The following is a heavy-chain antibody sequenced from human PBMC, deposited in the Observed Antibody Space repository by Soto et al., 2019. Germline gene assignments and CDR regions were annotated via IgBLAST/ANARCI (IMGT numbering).Heavy chain of an antibody. Sequence: QVQLVQSGAEVKKPGASVKVSCKVSGYTLTELSMHWVRQAPGKGLEWMGGFDPEDGETIYAQKFQGRVTMTEDTSTDTAYMELSSLRSEDTAVYYCATDLGYCSGGSCYLNWFDPWGQGTLVTVSS. CDR3: ATDLGYCSGGSCYLNWFDP. J-gene: IGHJ5*02. CDR1: GYTLTELS. CDR2: FDPEDGET. V-gene: IGHV1-24*01. D-gene: IGHD2-15*01.